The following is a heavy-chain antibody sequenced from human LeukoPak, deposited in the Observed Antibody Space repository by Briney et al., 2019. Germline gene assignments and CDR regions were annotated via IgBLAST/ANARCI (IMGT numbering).Heavy chain of an antibody. CDR1: GASVSSGSYY. CDR3: ARYCTVGSCLGY. V-gene: IGHV4-61*03. CDR2: ISNSGGT. D-gene: IGHD2-15*01. Sequence: SETLSLTCTVSGASVSSGSYYWTWIRQPPGKGLEWIGYISNSGGTNYNPSLKSRVTISEDTSKNHFSLKLSSVTAADTAVYYCARYCTVGSCLGYWGQGTLVTVSS. J-gene: IGHJ1*01.